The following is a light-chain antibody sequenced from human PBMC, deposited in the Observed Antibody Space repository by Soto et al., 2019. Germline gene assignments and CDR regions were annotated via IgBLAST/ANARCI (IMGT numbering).Light chain of an antibody. CDR3: QQSGKSFPLT. CDR1: QSVSSNY. V-gene: IGKV3-20*01. CDR2: GAS. Sequence: EIVLTQSPGTLSLSPGERATLSCRASQSVSSNYLAWYQQKPGQAPKLLIYGASSRATGIPDRFSGSGSGKDFIPPISRLEAEDFAMYYCQQSGKSFPLTFGGGTKLEI. J-gene: IGKJ4*01.